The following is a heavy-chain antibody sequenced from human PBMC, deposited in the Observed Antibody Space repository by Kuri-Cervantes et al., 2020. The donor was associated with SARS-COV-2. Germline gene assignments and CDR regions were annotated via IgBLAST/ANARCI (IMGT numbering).Heavy chain of an antibody. J-gene: IGHJ4*02. Sequence: GESLKISCVASGFNFSTTDMHWVRQAPGKGLEWVTFISSDGKNKKCMASGKGRFTISRDNSQNTLHLQMKSLRDEDTAIYYSAKDRAGVHDFWGQGTLVTVSS. D-gene: IGHD2-21*01. CDR2: ISSDGKNK. CDR3: AKDRAGVHDF. V-gene: IGHV3-30*18. CDR1: GFNFSTTD.